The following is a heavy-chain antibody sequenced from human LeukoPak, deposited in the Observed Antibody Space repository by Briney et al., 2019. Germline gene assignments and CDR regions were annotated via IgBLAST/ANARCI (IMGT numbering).Heavy chain of an antibody. D-gene: IGHD2-21*02. J-gene: IGHJ5*02. CDR1: GGTFSSYA. CDR3: ARSVAYCGGDCYFNWFDP. CDR2: IIPIFGTA. V-gene: IGHV1-69*13. Sequence: SVKVSCKASGGTFSSYAISWVRQAPGQGLEWMGGIIPIFGTANYAQKFQGRVTITADEYTSTAYMELSSLRSEDTAVYYCARSVAYCGGDCYFNWFDPWGQGTLVTVSS.